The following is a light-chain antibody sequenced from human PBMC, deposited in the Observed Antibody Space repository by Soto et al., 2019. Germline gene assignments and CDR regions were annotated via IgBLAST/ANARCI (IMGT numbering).Light chain of an antibody. Sequence: EIVLTQSPGTLSLSPGERATLSCRASQSVSSSYLAWYQQKPGQAPRLLIYGASSRATGIPDRFSGSGSGTDFTLTISRLEPDDFAVYYCQHRSNWPLTFGGGTKVEIK. J-gene: IGKJ4*01. CDR3: QHRSNWPLT. CDR1: QSVSSSY. V-gene: IGKV3D-20*02. CDR2: GAS.